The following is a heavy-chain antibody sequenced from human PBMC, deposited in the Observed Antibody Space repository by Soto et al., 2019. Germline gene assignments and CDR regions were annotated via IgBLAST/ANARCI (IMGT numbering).Heavy chain of an antibody. CDR3: AKRDVPHSTSNAYFYDH. D-gene: IGHD2-21*02. V-gene: IGHV3-23*01. Sequence: EVQVSESGGGLVQPGGSLRLSCAGSGFNFSNYAMNWVRQTPGKGLEWVSAISGSGGSTKHADSVTGRFIISSDISDNTLFLRMTSLTADDTAVYFCAKRDVPHSTSNAYFYDHWGRGVLVTVSS. CDR2: ISGSGGST. J-gene: IGHJ4*02. CDR1: GFNFSNYA.